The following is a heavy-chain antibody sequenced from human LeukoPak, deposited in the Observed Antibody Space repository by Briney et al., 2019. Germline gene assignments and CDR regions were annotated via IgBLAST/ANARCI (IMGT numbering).Heavy chain of an antibody. CDR2: IKSKTDGGTT. CDR3: TTGAPRAYSGSYSNC. J-gene: IGHJ4*02. Sequence: GGSLRLSCAASGFTFSNAWMSWGRQAPGKGLEWVGRIKSKTDGGTTDYAAPVKGRFTISRDDSQNTLYPQMNSLKTEDTAVYYCTTGAPRAYSGSYSNCWGQGTLVTVSS. CDR1: GFTFSNAW. D-gene: IGHD1-26*01. V-gene: IGHV3-15*01.